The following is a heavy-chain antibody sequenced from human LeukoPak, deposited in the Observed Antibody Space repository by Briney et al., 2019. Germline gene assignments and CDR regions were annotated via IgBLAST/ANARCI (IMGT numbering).Heavy chain of an antibody. CDR3: ARIEDYGGNSVNY. CDR2: VYYSGST. J-gene: IGHJ4*02. CDR1: GGSVSGYY. V-gene: IGHV4-59*02. Sequence: PSETLSLTCVVSGGSVSGYYWGWIRQPLGRGLEWIGYVYYSGSTNYNPSFKSRITISVDTSRNQFSLQLSSVTAADTAVYYCARIEDYGGNSVNYWGQGTLVTVSS. D-gene: IGHD4-23*01.